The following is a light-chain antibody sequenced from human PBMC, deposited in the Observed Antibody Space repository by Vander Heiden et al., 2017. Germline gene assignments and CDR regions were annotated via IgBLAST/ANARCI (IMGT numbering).Light chain of an antibody. Sequence: EIVLTQSPGTLSLSPGESATLSCMASQSVSSNFLAWYQQKPGQAPRLLIYGASSRATGIPDRFSGSGSGTDFTLTITRLEPEDFAVYYCQQYGSSPRTFGQGTKVEIK. CDR2: GAS. J-gene: IGKJ1*01. CDR1: QSVSSNF. V-gene: IGKV3-20*01. CDR3: QQYGSSPRT.